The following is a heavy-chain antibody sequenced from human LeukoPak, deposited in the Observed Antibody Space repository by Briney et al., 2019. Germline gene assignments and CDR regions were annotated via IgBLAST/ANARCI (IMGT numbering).Heavy chain of an antibody. J-gene: IGHJ4*02. Sequence: GGSLRLSCAASGFTFSIYCMHWVRQAPGKGLEWVSVIYSGGSKYYTDSVKGRFTISRDNSKNTLYLQMNSLRAEDTAVYYCARAGSGSSPSDYWGQGTLVTVSS. CDR1: GFTFSIYC. CDR3: ARAGSGSSPSDY. CDR2: IYSGGSK. V-gene: IGHV3-53*01. D-gene: IGHD3-10*01.